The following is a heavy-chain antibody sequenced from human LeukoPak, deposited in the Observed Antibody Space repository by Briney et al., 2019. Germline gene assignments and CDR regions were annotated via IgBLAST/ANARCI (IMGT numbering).Heavy chain of an antibody. CDR1: GFTFSDYY. D-gene: IGHD2-15*01. Sequence: GGSLRLSCAASGFTFSDYYVTWIRQAPGKGLEWVSYISSSGSAIYYADSVKGRFTISRDYAKNSLYLQMNSLRAEDTAVYYCATLGRNCFDSWGQGTLVTVSS. J-gene: IGHJ4*02. CDR3: ATLGRNCFDS. CDR2: ISSSGSAI. V-gene: IGHV3-11*01.